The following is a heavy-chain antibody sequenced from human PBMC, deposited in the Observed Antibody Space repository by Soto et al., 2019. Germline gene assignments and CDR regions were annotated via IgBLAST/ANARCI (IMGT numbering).Heavy chain of an antibody. Sequence: EVQLEESGGGLVKPGGSLRLSCAASGFTFSSYSMNWVRQAPGKGLEWVSSISSSSTYIYYADSVKGRFTISRDNAKNSLYLQMNSLRAEDTAVYYCARPPHYYDSRGYYGYWGQGTLVTVSS. D-gene: IGHD3-22*01. J-gene: IGHJ4*02. CDR1: GFTFSSYS. CDR2: ISSSSTYI. CDR3: ARPPHYYDSRGYYGY. V-gene: IGHV3-21*01.